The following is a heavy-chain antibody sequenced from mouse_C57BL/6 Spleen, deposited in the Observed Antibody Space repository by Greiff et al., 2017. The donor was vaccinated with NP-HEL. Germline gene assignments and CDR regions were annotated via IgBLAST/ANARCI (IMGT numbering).Heavy chain of an antibody. D-gene: IGHD1-1*01. Sequence: DVKLVESGGGLVQPGGSLKLSCAASGFTFSDYGMAWVRQAPRKGPEWVAFISNLAYSIYYADNVTGRITISRENAKNTLYLVMSSLRSEDTALYYCARHPPGSSHMDYWGQGTSVTVSS. CDR3: ARHPPGSSHMDY. CDR2: ISNLAYSI. V-gene: IGHV5-15*01. J-gene: IGHJ4*01. CDR1: GFTFSDYG.